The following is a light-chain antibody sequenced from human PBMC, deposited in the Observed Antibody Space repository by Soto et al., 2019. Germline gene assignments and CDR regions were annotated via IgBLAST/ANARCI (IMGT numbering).Light chain of an antibody. V-gene: IGLV6-57*01. J-gene: IGLJ3*02. Sequence: NFMLTQPHSVSESPGKTVTISCTRSRGNIANNYVQWYQQRPGSSPTTVIYDDDQRPSGVPDRFSGFIDRSSNSASLTISGLTTGDEADYYCLSYDGSRQGVFGGGTKLTVL. CDR1: RGNIANNY. CDR2: DDD. CDR3: LSYDGSRQGV.